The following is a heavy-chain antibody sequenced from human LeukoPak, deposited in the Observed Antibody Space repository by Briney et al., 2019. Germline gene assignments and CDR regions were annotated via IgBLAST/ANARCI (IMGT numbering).Heavy chain of an antibody. CDR2: ISSSSSYI. J-gene: IGHJ4*02. D-gene: IGHD4-17*01. Sequence: GGSQRLSCAASGFTFSSYSMNWVRQAPGKGLEWVSSISSSSSYIYYADSVKGRFTISRDNAKNSLYLQMNSLRAEDTAVYYCASGSNGDYAYWGQGTLGTVSS. CDR1: GFTFSSYS. CDR3: ASGSNGDYAY. V-gene: IGHV3-21*01.